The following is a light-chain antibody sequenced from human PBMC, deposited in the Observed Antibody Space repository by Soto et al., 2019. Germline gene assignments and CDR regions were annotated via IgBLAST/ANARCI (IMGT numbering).Light chain of an antibody. J-gene: IGKJ2*01. CDR3: QQYGSSPPYT. CDR1: QSVSSSY. V-gene: IGKV3-20*01. Sequence: EIVLTQSPGTLFLSPGERATLSCRASQSVSSSYLAWYQQKPGQAPRLLIYGASSRATGIPDRFSGSGSGTDFTLTISRLEPEDFAVYYCQQYGSSPPYTFGQGTKVDIK. CDR2: GAS.